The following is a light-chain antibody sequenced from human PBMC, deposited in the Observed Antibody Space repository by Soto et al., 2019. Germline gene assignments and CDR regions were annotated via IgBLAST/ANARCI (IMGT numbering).Light chain of an antibody. Sequence: EIVLTQSPATLSLSPGERATLSCRASQSVSSYLAWYQQKPGQAPRLLIYGASTRAAGIPDRFSGSGSGTDFTLTISSLEPEDFATYYCQQRNSYPITFGQGTRLEIK. CDR2: GAS. CDR3: QQRNSYPIT. V-gene: IGKV3-11*01. CDR1: QSVSSY. J-gene: IGKJ5*01.